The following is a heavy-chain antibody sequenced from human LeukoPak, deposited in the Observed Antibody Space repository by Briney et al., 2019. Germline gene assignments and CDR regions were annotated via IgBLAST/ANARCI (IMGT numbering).Heavy chain of an antibody. J-gene: IGHJ4*02. CDR2: VSYGGSIT. V-gene: IGHV3-30-3*01. CDR1: GLTFSNYT. D-gene: IGHD2-2*01. CDR3: VATSGSSTN. Sequence: GGSLRLSCVASGLTFSNYTMHWVRQAPGKGLEWVAAVSYGGSITSYADSVKSRLTISRDNSENTLYLQMNSLRADGTAVYYCVATSGSSTNWGQGTLVTVSS.